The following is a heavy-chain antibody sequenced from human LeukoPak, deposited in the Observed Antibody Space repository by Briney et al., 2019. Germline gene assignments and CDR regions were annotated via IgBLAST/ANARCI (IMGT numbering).Heavy chain of an antibody. D-gene: IGHD2-21*02. CDR2: ISSSSSTI. CDR1: GFTFSSYS. V-gene: IGHV3-48*01. CDR3: PRVRGRYCGGDCYSDY. J-gene: IGHJ4*02. Sequence: GGSLRLSCAASGFTFSSYSMNWVRQAPGKGLEWVSYISSSSSTIYYADSVKGRFTISRDNAKNSLYLQMNSLRAEDTAVYYCPRVRGRYCGGDCYSDYWGQGTLVTVSS.